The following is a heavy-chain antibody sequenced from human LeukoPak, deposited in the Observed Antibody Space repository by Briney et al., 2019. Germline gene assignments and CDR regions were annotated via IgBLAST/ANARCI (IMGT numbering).Heavy chain of an antibody. Sequence: ASVKVSCKASGYTFTGYYMHWVRQAPGQGLEWVGWINPNSGGTNYAQKFQGRVTMTRDTSISTAYMELSRLRSDDTAVYYCARERITMVRGVLSGMDVWGQGTTVTVSS. CDR3: ARERITMVRGVLSGMDV. CDR1: GYTFTGYY. J-gene: IGHJ6*02. D-gene: IGHD3-10*01. V-gene: IGHV1-2*02. CDR2: INPNSGGT.